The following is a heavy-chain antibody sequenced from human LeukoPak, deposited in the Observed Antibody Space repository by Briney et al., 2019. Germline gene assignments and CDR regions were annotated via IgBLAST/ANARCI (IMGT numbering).Heavy chain of an antibody. V-gene: IGHV4-39*01. J-gene: IGHJ4*02. CDR1: GASISIYIFY. CDR2: IYNSGST. CDR3: ARNGSNVGTTGPVGRYFDS. Sequence: TSETLSLTCTVSGASISIYIFYWGWIRQPPGKGLEWIGSIYNSGSTFYNPSLKSRVTMSVDTSKNQFSLKLNSVTAADTAVYFCARNGSNVGTTGPVGRYFDSWGQGTLVTVSS. D-gene: IGHD1-26*01.